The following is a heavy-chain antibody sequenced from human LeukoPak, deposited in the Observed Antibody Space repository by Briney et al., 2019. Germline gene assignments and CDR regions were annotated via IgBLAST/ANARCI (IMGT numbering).Heavy chain of an antibody. D-gene: IGHD6-13*01. CDR3: AGHSSSWYYFDY. Sequence: SQTLSLTCTVSGGSISRGGYYWSWIRQHPGKGLEWIGYIYYSGSTYYNPSLKSRVTISVDTSKNQFSLKLSSVTAADTAVYYCAGHSSSWYYFDYWGQGTLVTVSS. CDR1: GGSISRGGYY. CDR2: IYYSGST. V-gene: IGHV4-31*03. J-gene: IGHJ4*02.